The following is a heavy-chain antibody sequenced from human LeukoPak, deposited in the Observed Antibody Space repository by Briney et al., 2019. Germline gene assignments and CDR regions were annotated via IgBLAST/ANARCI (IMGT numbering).Heavy chain of an antibody. J-gene: IGHJ4*02. D-gene: IGHD5-12*01. CDR2: IYSVVST. V-gene: IGHV3-53*01. CDR1: GFTYSSNY. Sequence: PGGSQRLSCAPSGFTYSSNYMSWVRQAPGKGVEWVLVIYSVVSTYYADSVKGRFTISRDNSKNTLYLQMNSLRAEDTAVYYCAREGSGYDSHIPFDYWGQGTLVTVSS. CDR3: AREGSGYDSHIPFDY.